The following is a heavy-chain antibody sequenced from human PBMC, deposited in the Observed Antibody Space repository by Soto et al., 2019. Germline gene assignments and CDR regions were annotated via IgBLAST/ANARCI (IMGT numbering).Heavy chain of an antibody. CDR1: GYTFTSYG. Sequence: QVQLVQSGAEVKKPGASVKVSCKASGYTFTSYGISWVRQAPGQGLEWMGWISAYNGNTNYAQKLQGRVTMTTDTSTSTANMELRSRRADDTAVYYCASDLVVVVPAARAGPYYYGMDVWGQGTTVTVS. J-gene: IGHJ6*02. CDR3: ASDLVVVVPAARAGPYYYGMDV. D-gene: IGHD2-2*01. V-gene: IGHV1-18*01. CDR2: ISAYNGNT.